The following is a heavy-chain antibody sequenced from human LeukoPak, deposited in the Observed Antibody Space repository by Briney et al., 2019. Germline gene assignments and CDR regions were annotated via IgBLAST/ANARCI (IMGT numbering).Heavy chain of an antibody. J-gene: IGHJ4*02. V-gene: IGHV4-61*01. D-gene: IGHD4-17*01. CDR2: IYYSGST. Sequence: SETLSLTCTVSGYSITSGYYWGWIRQPPGKGLEWIGYIYYSGSTNYNPSLKSRVTISVDTSKNQFSLKLSSVTAAGTAVYYCARTGTTVTTLGLYYFDYWGQGTLVTVSS. CDR1: GYSITSGYY. CDR3: ARTGTTVTTLGLYYFDY.